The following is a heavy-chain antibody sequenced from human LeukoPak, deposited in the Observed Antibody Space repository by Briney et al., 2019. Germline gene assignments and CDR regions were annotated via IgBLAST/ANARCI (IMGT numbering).Heavy chain of an antibody. Sequence: GGSLRLSCAASGFTFSTYVMHWVRQAPGKGLEWVALISYDGNDKDYADSVRGRFTISRDNSKNTLYLQMNSLRGEDTAVYYCAKSTAPAGYYLDYWGQGILVTVSS. D-gene: IGHD2-2*01. V-gene: IGHV3-30*18. J-gene: IGHJ4*02. CDR1: GFTFSTYV. CDR3: AKSTAPAGYYLDY. CDR2: ISYDGNDK.